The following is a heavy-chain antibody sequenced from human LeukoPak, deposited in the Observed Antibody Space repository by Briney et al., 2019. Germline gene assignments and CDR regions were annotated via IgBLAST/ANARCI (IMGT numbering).Heavy chain of an antibody. CDR1: GFTFSSYS. CDR2: ISSSSSYI. D-gene: IGHD5-18*01. Sequence: GGSLRLSCAASGFTFSSYSMNWVRQAPGKGLEWVSSISSSSSYIYYADSVKGRFTISRDNAKNSLYLQMNSLRAEDTAVYYCARDYLVDTAMVSEDYWGQGTLVTVSS. CDR3: ARDYLVDTAMVSEDY. V-gene: IGHV3-21*01. J-gene: IGHJ4*02.